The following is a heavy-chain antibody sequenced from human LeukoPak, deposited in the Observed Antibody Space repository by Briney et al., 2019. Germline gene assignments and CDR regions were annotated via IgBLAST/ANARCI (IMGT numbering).Heavy chain of an antibody. J-gene: IGHJ3*02. Sequence: GGSLRLSCAASGFTFSSYAMSWVRQAPGKGLEWVSGINVRGDSPHYADSVKGRFTISRDNPKNSLYLQMNSLRAEDTAVYYCARVATMVRVPLDALDIWGQGTMVSVSS. CDR1: GFTFSSYA. CDR3: ARVATMVRVPLDALDI. D-gene: IGHD3-10*01. CDR2: INVRGDSP. V-gene: IGHV3-23*01.